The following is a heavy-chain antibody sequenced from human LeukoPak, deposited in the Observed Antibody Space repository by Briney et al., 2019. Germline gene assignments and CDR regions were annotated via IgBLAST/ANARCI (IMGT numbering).Heavy chain of an antibody. Sequence: SETLSHTCTVSGGSISSDSYYWAWIRQPPGKGLEWIAGIYYSGSTYYNPSLKSRVTISVDTSRNQFSLKLSSVTAADTAVYYCASLAVAGLSEGYWGQGTLVIVSS. CDR3: ASLAVAGLSEGY. V-gene: IGHV4-39*01. J-gene: IGHJ4*02. D-gene: IGHD6-19*01. CDR2: IYYSGST. CDR1: GGSISSDSYY.